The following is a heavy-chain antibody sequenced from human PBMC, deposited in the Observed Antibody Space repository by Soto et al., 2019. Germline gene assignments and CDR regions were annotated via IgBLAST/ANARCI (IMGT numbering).Heavy chain of an antibody. CDR1: GYTFTSYA. CDR3: ASVPLYVPGRGSGTFDY. J-gene: IGHJ4*02. CDR2: INAGNGNT. V-gene: IGHV1-3*01. Sequence: QVQLVQSGAEVKKPGASVKVSCKASGYTFTSYAMHWVRQAPGQRLEWMGWINAGNGNTKYSQKFQGRVTITSDTSPRTAYLELSGLSSAATAVYYCASVPLYVPGRGSGTFDYCGQGPLVTVSS. D-gene: IGHD2-8*01.